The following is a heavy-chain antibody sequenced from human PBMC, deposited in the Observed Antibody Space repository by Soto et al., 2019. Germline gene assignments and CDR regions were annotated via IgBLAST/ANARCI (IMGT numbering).Heavy chain of an antibody. CDR1: GYTFTSYG. J-gene: IGHJ6*02. D-gene: IGHD2-2*01. CDR3: ARDREYCSSTSCHLYYYYGMDV. V-gene: IGHV1-18*01. Sequence: QVQLVQSGAEVKKPGASVKVSCKASGYTFTSYGISWVRQAPGQGLEWMGWISAYNGNTNYAQKLQGRVTMTPDTSTSTAYMELRSRRSDDTAVYYCARDREYCSSTSCHLYYYYGMDVWGQGTTVTVSS. CDR2: ISAYNGNT.